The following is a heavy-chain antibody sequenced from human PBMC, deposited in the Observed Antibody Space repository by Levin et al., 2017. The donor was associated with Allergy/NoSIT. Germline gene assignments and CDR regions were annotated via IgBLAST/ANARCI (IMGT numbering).Heavy chain of an antibody. V-gene: IGHV3-43*01. Sequence: GGSLRLSCAASGFTFDDYTMHWVRQAPGKGLEWVSLISWDGGSTYYADSVKGRFTISRDNSKNSLYLQMNSLRTEDTALYYCAKDMAGLIAVAGGGFDYWGQGTLVTVSS. CDR3: AKDMAGLIAVAGGGFDY. CDR1: GFTFDDYT. J-gene: IGHJ4*02. D-gene: IGHD6-19*01. CDR2: ISWDGGST.